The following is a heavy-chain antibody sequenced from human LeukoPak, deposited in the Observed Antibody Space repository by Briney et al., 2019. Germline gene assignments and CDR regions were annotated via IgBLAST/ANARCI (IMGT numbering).Heavy chain of an antibody. CDR2: IYTSGST. Sequence: SETLSLTCTVSGGSISSYYWSWIRQPAGKGLEWIGCIYTSGSTNYNPSLKSRVTMSVDTSKNQFSLKLSSVTAADTAVYYCARGGAKAAAGTSSLIYWGQGTLVTVSS. J-gene: IGHJ4*02. CDR1: GGSISSYY. D-gene: IGHD6-13*01. CDR3: ARGGAKAAAGTSSLIY. V-gene: IGHV4-4*07.